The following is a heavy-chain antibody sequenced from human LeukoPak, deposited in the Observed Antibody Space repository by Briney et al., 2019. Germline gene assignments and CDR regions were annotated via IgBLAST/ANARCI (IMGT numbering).Heavy chain of an antibody. D-gene: IGHD3-22*01. V-gene: IGHV1-2*02. J-gene: IGHJ4*02. Sequence: ASVKVSCKASGYTFTGYYMHWVRQAPGQGLEWMGWINPNSGGTNYAQKFQGRVTITADKSTSTAYMELSSLRSEDTAVYYCARGLYYYDSSGYYYGIDYWGQGTLVTVSS. CDR2: INPNSGGT. CDR3: ARGLYYYDSSGYYYGIDY. CDR1: GYTFTGYY.